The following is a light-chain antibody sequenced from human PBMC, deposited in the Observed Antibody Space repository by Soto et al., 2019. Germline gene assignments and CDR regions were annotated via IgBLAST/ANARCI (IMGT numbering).Light chain of an antibody. CDR3: SSYTSSSTLV. V-gene: IGLV2-14*01. J-gene: IGLJ2*01. CDR2: EVS. Sequence: QSALTQPASVSGSPRQSITISCTGTNSDVGGYNFVSWYQQHPGRAPKLMIFEVSHRPSGVSDRFSGSKSGNTASLTISGLQAEDEADYYCSSYTSSSTLVFGGGTKLTVL. CDR1: NSDVGGYNF.